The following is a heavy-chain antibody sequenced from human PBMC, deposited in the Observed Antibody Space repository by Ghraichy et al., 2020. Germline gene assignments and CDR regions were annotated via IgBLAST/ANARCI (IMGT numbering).Heavy chain of an antibody. CDR2: INHSGST. V-gene: IGHV4-34*01. CDR1: GGSFSGYY. Sequence: SETLSLTCAVYGGSFSGYYWSWIRQPPGKGLEWIGEINHSGSTNYNPSLKSRVTISVDTSKNQFSLKLSSVTAADTAVYYCASAEITMIQGVLITPLDYWGQGNLVTVSS. J-gene: IGHJ4*02. D-gene: IGHD3-10*01. CDR3: ASAEITMIQGVLITPLDY.